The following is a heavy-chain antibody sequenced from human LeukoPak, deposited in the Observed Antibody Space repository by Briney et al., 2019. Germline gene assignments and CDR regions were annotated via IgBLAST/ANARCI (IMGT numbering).Heavy chain of an antibody. V-gene: IGHV3-7*03. Sequence: GGSLRLSCAASGFTFGDTWMNWVRQVPGQGLEWVANIKQDGSEKFYVAPVKGRFTISRDNGKSSLYLQMNSLRAEDTALYYCATSYDMGWLIGYWGQGTLVTVSS. CDR3: ATSYDMGWLIGY. D-gene: IGHD3/OR15-3a*01. CDR2: IKQDGSEK. J-gene: IGHJ4*02. CDR1: GFTFGDTW.